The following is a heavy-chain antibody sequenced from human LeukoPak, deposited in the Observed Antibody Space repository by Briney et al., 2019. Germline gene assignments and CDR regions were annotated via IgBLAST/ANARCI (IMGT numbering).Heavy chain of an antibody. J-gene: IGHJ4*02. V-gene: IGHV4-61*01. Sequence: SETLSLTCTVSGGSVSSGSYYWSWIRQPPGKGLEWIGYIYYSGSTNYNPSLKSRVTISVDTSKNQFSLKLSSVTAADTAVYYCARETPGVGATRAVIDYWGQGTLVTVSS. CDR2: IYYSGST. CDR1: GGSVSSGSYY. CDR3: ARETPGVGATRAVIDY. D-gene: IGHD1-26*01.